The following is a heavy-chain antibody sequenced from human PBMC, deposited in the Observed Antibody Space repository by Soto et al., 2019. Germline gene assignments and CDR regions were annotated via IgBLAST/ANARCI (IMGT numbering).Heavy chain of an antibody. CDR3: AKWVFLGVDSSGPAILMDF. CDR1: GFPFSSTW. CDR2: ISYDGSNK. Sequence: XVSLRLSTAAPGFPFSSTWMHWVRRAPGKGLAWVAVISYDGSNKYYADSVKGRFTISRDNSKNTRYLQMNSLRAEDTAVYYCAKWVFLGVDSSGPAILMDFWGQGTPVPVS. D-gene: IGHD3-22*01. J-gene: IGHJ6*02. V-gene: IGHV3-30*18.